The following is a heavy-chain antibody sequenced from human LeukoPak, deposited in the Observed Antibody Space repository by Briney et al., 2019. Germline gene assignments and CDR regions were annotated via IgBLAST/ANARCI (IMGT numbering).Heavy chain of an antibody. D-gene: IGHD6-19*01. Sequence: GDTIYYADSVKGRFTVSRDNAKNSLYLQMNSLRAEDTAVYYCARGVEWLAPFDYWGQGTLVTVSS. V-gene: IGHV3-11*04. CDR3: ARGVEWLAPFDY. CDR2: GDTI. J-gene: IGHJ4*02.